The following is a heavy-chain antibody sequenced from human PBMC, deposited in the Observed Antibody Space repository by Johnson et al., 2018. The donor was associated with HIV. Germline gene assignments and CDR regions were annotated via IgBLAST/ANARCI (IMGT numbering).Heavy chain of an antibody. CDR2: IKSKTSGGTA. Sequence: VQLVESGGGVIRPGGSLRLSCAASGFTFDDYGVSWVRQAPGKGLEWVGRIKSKTSGGTADYTAPLKGRFTITRDDSKNTLYLQMNSLKTEDTAVYYCTTDRATYDAFDIWGQGTMVTVSS. V-gene: IGHV3-15*01. D-gene: IGHD1-26*01. CDR1: GFTFDDYG. J-gene: IGHJ3*02. CDR3: TTDRATYDAFDI.